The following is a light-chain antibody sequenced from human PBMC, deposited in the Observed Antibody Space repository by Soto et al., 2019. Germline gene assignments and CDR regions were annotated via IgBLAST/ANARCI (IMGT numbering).Light chain of an antibody. CDR1: SSNIASNT. CDR3: QSFDTRLTGSRV. V-gene: IGLV1-44*01. CDR2: SND. J-gene: IGLJ3*02. Sequence: QPVLTQPPSASGTPGQRVTVSCSGSSSNIASNTVNWYQQLPGTAPKLLIYSNDQRPSGVSDRFSGSKSGASGSLAITGLQTEDEAVYYCQSFDTRLTGSRVFGGGTKVTVL.